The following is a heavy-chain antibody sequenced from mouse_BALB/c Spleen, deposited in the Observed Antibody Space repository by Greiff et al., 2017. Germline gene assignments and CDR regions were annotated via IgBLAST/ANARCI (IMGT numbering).Heavy chain of an antibody. J-gene: IGHJ2*01. D-gene: IGHD3-3*01. V-gene: IGHV1-69*02. CDR1: GYTFTSYW. CDR2: IYPSDSYT. Sequence: QVQLQQPGAELVRPGASVKLSCKASGYTFTSYWINWVKQRPGQGLEWIGNIYPSDSYTNYNQKFKDKATLTVDKSSSTAYMQLSSPTSEDSAVYYCTREGRAFDYWGQGTTLTVSS. CDR3: TREGRAFDY.